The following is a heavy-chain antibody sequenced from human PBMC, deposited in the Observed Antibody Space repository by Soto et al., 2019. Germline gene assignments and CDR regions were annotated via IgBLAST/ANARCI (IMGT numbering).Heavy chain of an antibody. V-gene: IGHV1-3*01. J-gene: IGHJ4*02. CDR1: GYTFASYA. Sequence: XSVKVSCQASGYTFASYAMYWVRQAPVQRLEWMGWINAGNGNTKYSQKFQGRVTITRDTSARTAYMELSSLRSEDTAVYYCAAGHGVVEYWGQGTLVTVSS. D-gene: IGHD3-10*01. CDR2: INAGNGNT. CDR3: AAGHGVVEY.